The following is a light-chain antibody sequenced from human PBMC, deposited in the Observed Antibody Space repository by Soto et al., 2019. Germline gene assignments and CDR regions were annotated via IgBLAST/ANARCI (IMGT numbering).Light chain of an antibody. CDR1: SSNTGAGYD. J-gene: IGLJ3*02. CDR3: QSYDSSLSAWV. Sequence: QSVLTQSPSVSGAQGQRVTISCTGSSSNTGAGYDVHWYQQFPGTAPKLLIYNNRNRPSGVPDRFSGSKSGTSASLAITGLQAEDEADYYCQSYDSSLSAWVFGGGTKLTVL. CDR2: NNR. V-gene: IGLV1-40*01.